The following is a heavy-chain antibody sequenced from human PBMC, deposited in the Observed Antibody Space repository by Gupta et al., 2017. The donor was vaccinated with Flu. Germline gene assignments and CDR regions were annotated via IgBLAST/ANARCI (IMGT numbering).Heavy chain of an antibody. J-gene: IGHJ4*02. CDR3: AKGTVGAREFDY. D-gene: IGHD1-26*01. CDR2: IYYSGST. V-gene: IGHV4-31*03. Sequence: QVQMQESGAGLATPSQTLSLTCTVSGGSISSGGYYWSWIRQHPGKGLEWIGYIYYSGSTYYNPSLKSRVTISVDTSKNQFSLKLSSVTAADTAVYYCAKGTVGAREFDYWGQGTLVTVSS. CDR1: GGSISSGGYY.